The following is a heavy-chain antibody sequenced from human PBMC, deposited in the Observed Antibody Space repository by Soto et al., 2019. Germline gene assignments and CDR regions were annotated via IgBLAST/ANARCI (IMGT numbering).Heavy chain of an antibody. CDR2: IYYSGST. J-gene: IGHJ5*02. Sequence: PSETLSLTCTVSGGSISSYYWNWIRQPPGKGLEWIGYIYYSGSTKHNPSLKSRVTVSVDTSKNQFSLKLSSVTAADTAVYYCARHPSDFWFDPWGQGTLVTVSS. CDR1: GGSISSYY. CDR3: ARHPSDFWFDP. D-gene: IGHD2-21*02. V-gene: IGHV4-59*08.